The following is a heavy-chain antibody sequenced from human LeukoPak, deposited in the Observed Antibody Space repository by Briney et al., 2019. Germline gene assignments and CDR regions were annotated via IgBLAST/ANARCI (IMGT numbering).Heavy chain of an antibody. CDR1: GYTLTELS. J-gene: IGHJ5*02. D-gene: IGHD6-13*01. V-gene: IGHV1-24*01. CDR2: FDPEDGET. CDR3: ATDFSSSWYVHWFDP. Sequence: GASVKVSCKVSGYTLTELSMHWVRQAPGKGLEWMGGFDPEDGETIYAHKFQGRVTMTEDTSTDTAYMELSSLRSEDTAVYYCATDFSSSWYVHWFDPWGQGTLVTVSS.